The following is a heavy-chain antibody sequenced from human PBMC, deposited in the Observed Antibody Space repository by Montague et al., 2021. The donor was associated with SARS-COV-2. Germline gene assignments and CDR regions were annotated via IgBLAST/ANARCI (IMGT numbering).Heavy chain of an antibody. Sequence: SETLSLTCTVSGGSISSNYWNWIRQPPGRGLERIGYIYNSGSTNYDPSLESRVTISADTSKNHFSLKLRSVTAADTAAYYCAREISGPYYFDYWGQGTLVTVSS. D-gene: IGHD3-10*01. CDR1: GGSISSNY. CDR3: AREISGPYYFDY. J-gene: IGHJ4*02. V-gene: IGHV4-59*01. CDR2: IYNSGST.